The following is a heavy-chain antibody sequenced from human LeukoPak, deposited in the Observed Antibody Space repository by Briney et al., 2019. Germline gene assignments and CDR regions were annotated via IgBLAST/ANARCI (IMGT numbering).Heavy chain of an antibody. D-gene: IGHD1-7*01. Sequence: ASVKVSCKASGYTFTGYYLHWVRQAPGQGPEWMGWINPNSGGSNSAQKFQGRVTMTRDTSINTAYMELSRLTSDDTAVYYCARVWRITRTPGDYYYYMDVWGKGTTVTVSS. CDR3: ARVWRITRTPGDYYYYMDV. V-gene: IGHV1-2*02. CDR2: INPNSGGS. J-gene: IGHJ6*03. CDR1: GYTFTGYY.